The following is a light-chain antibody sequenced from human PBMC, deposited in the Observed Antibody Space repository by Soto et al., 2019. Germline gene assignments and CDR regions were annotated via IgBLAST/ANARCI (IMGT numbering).Light chain of an antibody. V-gene: IGLV1-51*01. J-gene: IGLJ3*02. Sequence: QSVLKQLPSVSAAPVQKVTISCSGSSSNIGNNYVSWYQQLPGTAPKLLIYDNNERPAGIPDRFSASKSGTSATLGITGLQTGHAADYYCGTRDSSLSALVFGGGTKVNVL. CDR2: DNN. CDR3: GTRDSSLSALV. CDR1: SSNIGNNY.